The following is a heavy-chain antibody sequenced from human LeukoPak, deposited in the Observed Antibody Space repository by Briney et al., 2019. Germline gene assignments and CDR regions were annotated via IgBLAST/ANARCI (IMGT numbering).Heavy chain of an antibody. Sequence: GGSLRLSCAASGFTFSTYWMTWVRQAPGKGLEWVANIKQDGSEQYYVDSVKGRFTISRDNPKNSLYLQMNSLRVEDTAVYYCARDPVMTTITVDPWGQGTLVTVSS. V-gene: IGHV3-7*01. D-gene: IGHD5-24*01. CDR3: ARDPVMTTITVDP. CDR1: GFTFSTYW. J-gene: IGHJ5*02. CDR2: IKQDGSEQ.